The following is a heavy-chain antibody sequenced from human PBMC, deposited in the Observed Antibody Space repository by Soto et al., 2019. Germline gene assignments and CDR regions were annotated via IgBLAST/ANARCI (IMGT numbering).Heavy chain of an antibody. CDR2: IYDSGST. CDR1: GGSVTSGSYY. CDR3: AKDQGIAVAVFDY. Sequence: QVQLQESGPGLVKPSETLSLTCTVSGGSVTSGSYYWSWIRQPPGKGLEWIGYIYDSGSTKYNPSLKSRVTISIDTPKKQISLRLSSVTAADTAVYYCAKDQGIAVAVFDYWGQGTLVTVSS. J-gene: IGHJ4*02. D-gene: IGHD6-19*01. V-gene: IGHV4-61*01.